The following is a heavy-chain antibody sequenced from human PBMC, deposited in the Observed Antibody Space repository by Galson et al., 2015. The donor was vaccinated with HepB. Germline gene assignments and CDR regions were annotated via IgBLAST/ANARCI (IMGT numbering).Heavy chain of an antibody. V-gene: IGHV3-66*02. CDR3: AWSSSWTPSFDP. CDR1: GFTVSSNY. D-gene: IGHD6-13*01. Sequence: LRLSCAASGFTVSSNYMSWVRQAPGKGLEWVSVIYSGGSTYYADSVKGRFTISRDNSKNTLYLQMNSLRAEDTAVYYCAWSSSWTPSFDPWGQGTLVTVSS. CDR2: IYSGGST. J-gene: IGHJ5*02.